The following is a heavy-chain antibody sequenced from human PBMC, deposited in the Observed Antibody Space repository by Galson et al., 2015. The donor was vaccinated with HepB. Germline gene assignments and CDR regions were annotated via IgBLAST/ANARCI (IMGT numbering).Heavy chain of an antibody. CDR1: GFTFRSYS. CDR2: FSIGDGAT. Sequence: SLRLSCAASGFTFRSYSMSWVRLAPGRGLEWVSGFSIGDGATYYSDSVKGRFTVSRDISKNTLYLQMSSLRAEDTAVYYCAKDYGMPVNQVFFDYWGLGTLVTVSS. D-gene: IGHD1-26*01. CDR3: AKDYGMPVNQVFFDY. V-gene: IGHV3-23*01. J-gene: IGHJ4*02.